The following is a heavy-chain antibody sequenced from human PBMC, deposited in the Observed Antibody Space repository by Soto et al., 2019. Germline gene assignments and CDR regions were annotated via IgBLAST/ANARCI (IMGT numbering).Heavy chain of an antibody. Sequence: GGSLRLSCAASGFKFRNYAIHWVRQAPGKGLEWLAVIWFDGSKKYYADSVKGRFTISRDNSKNTAYLDMNSLTADDSGVFYCARAHSMMILDRFDPWGHGTLVTVSS. J-gene: IGHJ5*02. D-gene: IGHD3-16*01. CDR3: ARAHSMMILDRFDP. CDR1: GFKFRNYA. V-gene: IGHV3-33*01. CDR2: IWFDGSKK.